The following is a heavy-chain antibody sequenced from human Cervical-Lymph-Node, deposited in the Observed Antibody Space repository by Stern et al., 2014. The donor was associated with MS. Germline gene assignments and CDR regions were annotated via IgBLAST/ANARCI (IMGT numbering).Heavy chain of an antibody. V-gene: IGHV2-70*13. CDR2: LDWDDDK. CDR1: GFSLSTSGMC. J-gene: IGHJ4*02. CDR3: ARAQYYADSSGYSLDY. D-gene: IGHD3-22*01. Sequence: HVTLRESGPALVKPTQTLTLTCTFSGFSLSTSGMCVSWIRQPPGKALEWLALLDWDDDKYYSTSLKTRLTISKDTSKKQVVLTMTNMDPVDTATYYCARAQYYADSSGYSLDYWGQGTLVTVSS.